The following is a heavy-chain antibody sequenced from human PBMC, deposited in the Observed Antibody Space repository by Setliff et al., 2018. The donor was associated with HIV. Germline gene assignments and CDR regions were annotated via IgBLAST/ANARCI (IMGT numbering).Heavy chain of an antibody. CDR1: GYSFTNYW. CDR2: IYPGDFVT. V-gene: IGHV5-51*01. J-gene: IGHJ4*02. CDR3: TRRRRAPGIEDLEAY. Sequence: GESLKISCQASGYSFTNYWIGWVRQMPGKGLGWIGVIYPGDFVTRYGPSFQGQVFISADRSITIAYLQWDSLKASDTAMYYCTRRRRAPGIEDLEAYWGQGTLVTVSS. D-gene: IGHD3-3*01.